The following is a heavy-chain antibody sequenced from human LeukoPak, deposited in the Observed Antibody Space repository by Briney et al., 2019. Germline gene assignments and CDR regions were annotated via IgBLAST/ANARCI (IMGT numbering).Heavy chain of an antibody. D-gene: IGHD3-16*02. CDR2: INHSGST. V-gene: IGHV4-34*01. J-gene: IGHJ4*02. CDR1: GGSFSGYY. Sequence: SETLSLTCAVYGGSFSGYYWSWIRQPPGKGLEWIGEINHSGSTNYNPSLKSRVTISVDTSKNRFSLKLSSVTAADTAVYYCARAHMYYDYIWGRYRRYYFDYWGQGTLVTVSS. CDR3: ARAHMYYDYIWGRYRRYYFDY.